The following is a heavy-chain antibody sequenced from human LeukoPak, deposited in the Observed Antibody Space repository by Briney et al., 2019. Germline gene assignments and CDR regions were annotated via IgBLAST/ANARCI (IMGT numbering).Heavy chain of an antibody. D-gene: IGHD3-10*01. Sequence: GGSLTLSCAASGFTFTNYAMTWVRQAPGKGLEWLAALSANGGNTYHADSVKGRFTISRDNSKNTVYLQMNSLRAEDRAVYYCAKWHEGSQADFDHWGQGILVSVSS. J-gene: IGHJ4*02. V-gene: IGHV3-23*01. CDR3: AKWHEGSQADFDH. CDR2: LSANGGNT. CDR1: GFTFTNYA.